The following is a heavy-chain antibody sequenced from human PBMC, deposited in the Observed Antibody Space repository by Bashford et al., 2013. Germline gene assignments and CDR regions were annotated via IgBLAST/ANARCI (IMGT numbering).Heavy chain of an antibody. CDR3: ASSYYDSSGYYWNWFDP. J-gene: IGHJ5*02. V-gene: IGHV1-69*13. CDR2: IIPIFGTA. Sequence: SVKVSCKASGGTFSSYAISWVRQAPGQGLEWMGGIIPIFGTANYAQKFQGRVTITADESTSTAYMELSSLRSEDTAVYYCASSYYDSSGYYWNWFDPWGQGPWSTVSS. CDR1: GGTFSSYA. D-gene: IGHD3-22*01.